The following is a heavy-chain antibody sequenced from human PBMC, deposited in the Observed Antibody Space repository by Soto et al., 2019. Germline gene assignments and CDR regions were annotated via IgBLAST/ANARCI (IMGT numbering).Heavy chain of an antibody. J-gene: IGHJ4*02. V-gene: IGHV4-39*01. Sequence: SETLSLTCTVSGDSITSNSYFWAWIRQPPGKGLEWIGSIYYSGTTYYNPSLKSRVTISVDRSKNQFSLKLSSVTAADTAVYYCARWSDYGDYGYYFDYWGQGTLVTVSS. CDR2: IYYSGTT. CDR3: ARWSDYGDYGYYFDY. CDR1: GDSITSNSYF. D-gene: IGHD4-17*01.